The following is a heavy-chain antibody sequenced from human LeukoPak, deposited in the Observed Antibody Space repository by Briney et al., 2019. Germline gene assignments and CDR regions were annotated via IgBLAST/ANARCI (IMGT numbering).Heavy chain of an antibody. Sequence: GGSLRLSCAASGFAFSSYAMHWVRQAPGKGLEWVAVISYDGSNKYYADSVKGRFTISRDNSKNTLYLQMNSLRAADTAVYYCASTSRSKGVVHFDYWGQGTLVTVSS. CDR2: ISYDGSNK. D-gene: IGHD3-3*01. J-gene: IGHJ4*02. CDR3: ASTSRSKGVVHFDY. V-gene: IGHV3-30*04. CDR1: GFAFSSYA.